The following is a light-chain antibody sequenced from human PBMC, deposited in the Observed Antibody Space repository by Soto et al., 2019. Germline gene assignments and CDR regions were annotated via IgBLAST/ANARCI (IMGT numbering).Light chain of an antibody. J-gene: IGLJ1*01. CDR2: NNG. CDR3: AAGDDSLNAYV. V-gene: IGLV1-44*01. CDR1: DSTIGPNP. Sequence: VLTQPPSASGAPGQGVPISCFGGDSTIGPNPVNWYRQVPGTAPKLLIHNNGQRPSGVPDRICGSKSGTSASLAISGLHSDDEADYYCAAGDDSLNAYVSGIGTKVTVL.